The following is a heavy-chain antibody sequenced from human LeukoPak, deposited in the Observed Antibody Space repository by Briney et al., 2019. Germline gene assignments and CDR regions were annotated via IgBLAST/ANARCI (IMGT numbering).Heavy chain of an antibody. J-gene: IGHJ4*02. CDR3: ARVGGNYAIDY. V-gene: IGHV1-2*02. D-gene: IGHD1-7*01. CDR1: GYTFTGYY. Sequence: GASVKVSCKASGYTFTGYYMHWVRQAPGQGLEWMGWINPNSGVTIYAQKFEGRVTMTRDTSISTAYMELSRLTSDDTAVYYCARVGGNYAIDYWGQGTLVTVSS. CDR2: INPNSGVT.